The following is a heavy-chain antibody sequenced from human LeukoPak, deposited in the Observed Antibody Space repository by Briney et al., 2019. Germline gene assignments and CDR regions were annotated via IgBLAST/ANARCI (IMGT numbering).Heavy chain of an antibody. V-gene: IGHV3-48*03. CDR3: AELGITMIGGV. D-gene: IGHD3-10*02. Sequence: GGTLRLSCAASGFTFSRYGMTWVRQAPGKGLEWVSYISSSGSTIYYADSVKGRFTISRDNAKNSLYLQMNSLRAEDTAVYYCAELGITMIGGVWGKGTTVTISS. CDR2: ISSSGSTI. J-gene: IGHJ6*04. CDR1: GFTFSRYG.